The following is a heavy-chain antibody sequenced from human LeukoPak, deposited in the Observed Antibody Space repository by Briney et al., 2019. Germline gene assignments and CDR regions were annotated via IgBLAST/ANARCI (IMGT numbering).Heavy chain of an antibody. Sequence: ASVKVSCKASGYTLTSYGISWVRQAPGQGLEWMGWISAYNGNTNYAQKLQGRVTMTTDTSTSTAYMELRSLRSDGTAVYYCARDSYGSYPEGYWGQGTLVTVSS. J-gene: IGHJ4*02. CDR3: ARDSYGSYPEGY. CDR2: ISAYNGNT. CDR1: GYTLTSYG. D-gene: IGHD1-26*01. V-gene: IGHV1-18*01.